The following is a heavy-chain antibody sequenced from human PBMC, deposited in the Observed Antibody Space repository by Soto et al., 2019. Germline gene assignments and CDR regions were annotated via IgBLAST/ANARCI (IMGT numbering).Heavy chain of an antibody. CDR1: GGSISSGGYY. Sequence: QVQLQESGPGLVKPSQTLSLTRTVSGGSISSGGYYWSWIRQHPGKGLEWIGYIYYSGSTYYNPSLKRRVTISVDTSKNQFSLKLSSVTAADTAVYYCARVGLELFPFDYWGQGTLVTVSS. CDR3: ARVGLELFPFDY. V-gene: IGHV4-31*03. CDR2: IYYSGST. D-gene: IGHD1-7*01. J-gene: IGHJ4*02.